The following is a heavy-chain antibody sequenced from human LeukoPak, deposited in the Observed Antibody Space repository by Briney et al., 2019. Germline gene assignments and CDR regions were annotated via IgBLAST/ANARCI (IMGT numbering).Heavy chain of an antibody. CDR2: INPNSGGT. Sequence: ASVKVSCKASGGTFSSYAISWVRQAPGQGLEWMGWINPNSGGTNYAQKFQGRVTMTRDTSISTAYMELSRLRSDDTAVYYCARGDSSSWYYFDYWGQGPRSPSPQ. D-gene: IGHD6-13*01. CDR3: ARGDSSSWYYFDY. CDR1: GGTFSSYA. V-gene: IGHV1-2*02. J-gene: IGHJ4*02.